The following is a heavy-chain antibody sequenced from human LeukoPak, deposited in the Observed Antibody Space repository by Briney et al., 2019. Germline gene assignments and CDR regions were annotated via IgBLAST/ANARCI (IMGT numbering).Heavy chain of an antibody. CDR3: ARVLFDYNWFDP. D-gene: IGHD3-10*02. CDR2: ISYDGSNK. Sequence: GGSLRLSCAASGFTFSSYAMHWVRQAPGKGLEWVAVISYDGSNKYYADSVKGRFTISRDNAKNTLYLQMNSLRAEDTAVYYCARVLFDYNWFDPWGQGTLVTVSS. J-gene: IGHJ5*02. CDR1: GFTFSSYA. V-gene: IGHV3-30*04.